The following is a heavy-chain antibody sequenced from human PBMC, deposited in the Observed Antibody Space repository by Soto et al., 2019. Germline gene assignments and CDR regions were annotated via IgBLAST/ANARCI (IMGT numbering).Heavy chain of an antibody. D-gene: IGHD3-10*01. J-gene: IGHJ4*02. CDR2: IYYSGST. CDR1: GGSISSGGYY. CDR3: ARGVRELWFGELPSLNFHY. Sequence: LSLTCTVSGGSISSGGYYWSWILQHPVKGLEWIGYIYYSGSTYYNPSLKSRVTISVDTSKNQFSLKLSSVTAADTAVYYCARGVRELWFGELPSLNFHYWGQATLVTVSS. V-gene: IGHV4-31*03.